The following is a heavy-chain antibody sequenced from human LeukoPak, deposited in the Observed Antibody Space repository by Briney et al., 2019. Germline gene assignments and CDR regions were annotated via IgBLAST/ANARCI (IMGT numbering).Heavy chain of an antibody. CDR3: ARDREEDGYNYY. CDR2: IIPILGIA. Sequence: GASVKVSCKASGGTFSSYAISWVRQAPGQGLEWMGRIIPILGIANYAQKFQGRVTITADKSTSTAYMELSSLRSEDTDVYYCARDREEDGYNYYWGQGTLVTVSS. V-gene: IGHV1-69*04. J-gene: IGHJ4*02. D-gene: IGHD5-24*01. CDR1: GGTFSSYA.